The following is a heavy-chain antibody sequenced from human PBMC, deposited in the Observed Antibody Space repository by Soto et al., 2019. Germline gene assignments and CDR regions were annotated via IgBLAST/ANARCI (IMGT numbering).Heavy chain of an antibody. CDR3: ARAKWDSSGYYVDY. CDR1: GFTFSSYW. D-gene: IGHD3-22*01. Sequence: LRLSCAASGFTFSSYWMHWVRQAPGKGLVWVSRINSDGSSTSYADSVKGRFTISRDNAKNTLYLQMNSLRAEDTAVYYCARAKWDSSGYYVDYWGQGTLVTVSS. V-gene: IGHV3-74*01. J-gene: IGHJ4*02. CDR2: INSDGSST.